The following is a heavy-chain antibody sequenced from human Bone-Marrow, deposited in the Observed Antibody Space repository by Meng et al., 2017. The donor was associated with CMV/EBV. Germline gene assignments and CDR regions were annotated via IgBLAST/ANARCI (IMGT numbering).Heavy chain of an antibody. J-gene: IGHJ6*02. V-gene: IGHV4-34*01. CDR1: GGSFSGYY. D-gene: IGHD3-10*01. CDR2: INHSGST. Sequence: SETLSLTCAVYGGSFSGYYCSWLRQPPGKGLEWIGEINHSGSTNYNPSLRSRVTISVDTSKNQFSLKLSTVTAADTGVYYSARGRREAGGGVSMVRGVTRRYGMDVWGQGTTVTVSS. CDR3: ARGRREAGGGVSMVRGVTRRYGMDV.